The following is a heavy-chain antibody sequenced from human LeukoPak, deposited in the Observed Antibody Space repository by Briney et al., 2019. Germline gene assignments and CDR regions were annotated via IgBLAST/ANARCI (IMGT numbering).Heavy chain of an antibody. J-gene: IGHJ4*02. V-gene: IGHV3-33*06. CDR3: AKDSTWIQLWFEY. CDR2: IWYDGSNK. D-gene: IGHD5-18*01. CDR1: GFTFSDYG. Sequence: GGSLRLSCAASGFTFSDYGMHWVRQAPGKGLEWVAVIWYDGSNKYYADSVKGRFTISRDNSRNTLCLQMNSLSAEDTAVYYCAKDSTWIQLWFEYWGQGTLVTVSS.